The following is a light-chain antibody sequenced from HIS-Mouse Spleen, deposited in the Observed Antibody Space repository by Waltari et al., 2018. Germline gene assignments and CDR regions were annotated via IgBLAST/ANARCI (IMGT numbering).Light chain of an antibody. J-gene: IGKJ2*01. CDR2: KAS. CDR1: QSISSW. V-gene: IGKV1-5*03. Sequence: DIQMTQSPSTLSASVGDSVTITCRARQSISSWLAWYQQKPGKATKLLLYKASRLESGVPSRFSGSGSGTEFTLTISSLQPDDVATYYCQQYNSYSTKYTFGQGTKLEIK. CDR3: QQYNSYSTKYT.